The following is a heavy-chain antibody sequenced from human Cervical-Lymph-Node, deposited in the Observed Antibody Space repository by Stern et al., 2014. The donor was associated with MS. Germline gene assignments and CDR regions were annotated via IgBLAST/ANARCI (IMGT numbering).Heavy chain of an antibody. D-gene: IGHD5-18*01. V-gene: IGHV3-30*18. CDR3: AKDLPRYSYGPHYFDH. Sequence: VQLVESGGGVVQPGRPRRPPVAAFGFTFGAYGMHRVPRAPGKGLGWVSVTSYDGINKFHADSVKGRFIISRDNSKNTLYLQMNSLRAEDTAVYYCAKDLPRYSYGPHYFDHWGHGTLVTVSS. J-gene: IGHJ4*01. CDR1: GFTFGAYG. CDR2: TSYDGINK.